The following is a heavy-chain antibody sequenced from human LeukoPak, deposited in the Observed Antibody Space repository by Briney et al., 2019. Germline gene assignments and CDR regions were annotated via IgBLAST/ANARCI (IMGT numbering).Heavy chain of an antibody. CDR2: IIPTFGTA. CDR3: ARVGSYCSGGSCYGEP. CDR1: GGTFSSYA. J-gene: IGHJ5*02. Sequence: SVKVSCKASGGTFSSYAISWVRQAPGQGLEWMGGIIPTFGTANYAQKFQGRVTITADESTSTAYMELSSLRSEDTAVYYCARVGSYCSGGSCYGEPWGQGTLVTVSS. V-gene: IGHV1-69*13. D-gene: IGHD2-15*01.